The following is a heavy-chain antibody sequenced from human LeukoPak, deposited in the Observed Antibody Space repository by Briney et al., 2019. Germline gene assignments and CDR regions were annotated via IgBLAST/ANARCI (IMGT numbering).Heavy chain of an antibody. J-gene: IGHJ5*02. CDR3: AGSDGGVWLDP. V-gene: IGHV4-59*01. CDR2: IYYSGST. Sequence: SETLSLTCTVSGGSISSYYWSWIRQPPGKGLEWIGYIYYSGSTNYNPSLKSRVTISVDTSKNQFSLKLSSVTAADTAVYYCAGSDGGVWLDPWGQGTLVTVSS. D-gene: IGHD5-24*01. CDR1: GGSISSYY.